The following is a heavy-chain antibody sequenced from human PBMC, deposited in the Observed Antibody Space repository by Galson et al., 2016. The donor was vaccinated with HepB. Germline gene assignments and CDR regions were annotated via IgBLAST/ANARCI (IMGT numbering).Heavy chain of an antibody. V-gene: IGHV1-18*01. D-gene: IGHD3-10*01. CDR3: ARFRDLLRDGMDV. CDR1: DYTFTGYG. CDR2: ISVYNGNT. Sequence: SVKVSCKASDYTFTGYGINWVRQAPGHGIEWMGWISVYNGNTDYAQIFKDRITLTTDTATSKAYMELRSLRLDDTAIYYCARFRDLLRDGMDVWGKGTSVTVSS. J-gene: IGHJ6*04.